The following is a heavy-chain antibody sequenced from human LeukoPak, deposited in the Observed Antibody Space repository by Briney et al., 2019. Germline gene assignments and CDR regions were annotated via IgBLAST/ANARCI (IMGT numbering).Heavy chain of an antibody. CDR2: IYYSGST. V-gene: IGHV4-61*01. J-gene: IGHJ5*02. CDR3: ARVVRGVMGPPRWFDP. D-gene: IGHD3-10*01. Sequence: SQTLSLTCTVSGGSISSGSYYWSWIRQPPGKGLEWIGYIYYSGSTNYNPSLKSRVTISVDTSKNQFSLKLSSVTAADTAVYYCARVVRGVMGPPRWFDPWGQGTLVTVSS. CDR1: GGSISSGSYY.